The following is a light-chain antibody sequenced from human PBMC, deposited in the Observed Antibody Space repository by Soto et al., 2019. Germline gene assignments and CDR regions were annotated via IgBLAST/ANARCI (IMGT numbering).Light chain of an antibody. V-gene: IGKV3-15*01. CDR1: QSVSSN. Sequence: EGLMTDSAPTLSRSPGERATLSFRASQSVSSNLAWYQQKPRQAPRLLLYGASTRATGIPARFSGSGSGTEFTLTISSLQSEDFAVYYCQQYNNWPTWTFGQGTKVDIK. J-gene: IGKJ1*01. CDR2: GAS. CDR3: QQYNNWPTWT.